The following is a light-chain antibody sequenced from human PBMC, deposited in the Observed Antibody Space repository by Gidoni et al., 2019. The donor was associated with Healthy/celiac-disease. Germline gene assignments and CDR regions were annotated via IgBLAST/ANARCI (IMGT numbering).Light chain of an antibody. Sequence: VIWMTQSPSLLSASTRDRVTISCRMSQCISSYLAWYQQKPGKAPELLIYAASTLQSGVPSRFSGSGSGTDFTLTISCLQSEDFATYYCQQYYSFPWTFGQGTKLEIK. J-gene: IGKJ1*01. CDR3: QQYYSFPWT. CDR2: AAS. V-gene: IGKV1D-8*01. CDR1: QCISSY.